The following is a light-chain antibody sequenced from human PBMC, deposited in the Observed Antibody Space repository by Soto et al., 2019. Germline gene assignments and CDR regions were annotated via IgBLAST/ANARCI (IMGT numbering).Light chain of an antibody. CDR3: QQYGSSPFN. CDR1: QSVSSSF. V-gene: IGKV3-20*01. CDR2: RIS. J-gene: IGKJ3*01. Sequence: EIVLTQSPGTLSLSPGERATLSCRASQSVSSSFVAWFQQKTGQAPRLLIYRISNRATGIPDRFSGSGSGTDFTLTINRLEPEDFAVYYCQQYGSSPFNFGPGTKVEIK.